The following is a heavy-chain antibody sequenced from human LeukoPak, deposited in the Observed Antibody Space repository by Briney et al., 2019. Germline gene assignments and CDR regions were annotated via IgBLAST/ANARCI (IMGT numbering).Heavy chain of an antibody. CDR1: GYSFANYW. Sequence: GESLKISCKGSGYSFANYWIGWVRQMPGKGLEWMGIMFPGDSDPRYSPSFQGQVTISVDKSVSTAYLQWNSLKASDTAMYYCARNVRGGGSGAQFDYWGQGTLVTVSS. D-gene: IGHD3-10*01. CDR2: MFPGDSDP. V-gene: IGHV5-51*01. CDR3: ARNVRGGGSGAQFDY. J-gene: IGHJ4*02.